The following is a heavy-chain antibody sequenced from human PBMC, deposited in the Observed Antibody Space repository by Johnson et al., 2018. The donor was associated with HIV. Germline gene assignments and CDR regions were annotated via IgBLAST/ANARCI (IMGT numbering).Heavy chain of an antibody. CDR3: ARDPRAYYDFWSGPYDAFDI. V-gene: IGHV3-33*01. D-gene: IGHD3-3*01. CDR2: VWYDGRNK. CDR1: GLTFSSYG. Sequence: QVQLLESGGGVAQPGRSLRLSCEVSGLTFSSYGFHWVRQSPGKGLEWVAVVWYDGRNKHYADSVKGRFTISRDNSKNTLYLQMNSLRAEDTAVYYCARDPRAYYDFWSGPYDAFDIWGQGTMVTVSS. J-gene: IGHJ3*02.